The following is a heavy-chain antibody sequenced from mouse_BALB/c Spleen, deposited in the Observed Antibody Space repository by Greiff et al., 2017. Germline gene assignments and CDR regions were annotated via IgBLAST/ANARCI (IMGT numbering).Heavy chain of an antibody. CDR1: GFTFSDYY. D-gene: IGHD1-1*01. CDR3: ARDYYGSSYPPYYAMDY. J-gene: IGHJ4*01. Sequence: DVMLVESGGGLVKPGGSLKLSCAASGFTFSDYYMYWVRQTPEKRLEWVATISDGGSYTYYPDSVKGRFTISRDNAKNNLYLQMSSLKSEDTAMYYCARDYYGSSYPPYYAMDYWGQGTSVTVSS. CDR2: ISDGGSYT. V-gene: IGHV5-4*02.